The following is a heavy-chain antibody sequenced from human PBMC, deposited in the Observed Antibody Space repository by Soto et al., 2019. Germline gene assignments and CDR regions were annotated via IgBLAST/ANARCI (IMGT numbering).Heavy chain of an antibody. CDR3: AKNPGISYYYYYMDV. J-gene: IGHJ6*03. CDR2: ISGSGGST. Sequence: EVQLLESGGGLVQPGGSLRLSCAASGFTFSSYAMSWVRQAPGKGLEWVSAISGSGGSTYYTDSVKGRFTISRDNSKNTLYLQMNSLRAEDTAVYYCAKNPGISYYYYYMDVWGKGTTVTVSS. CDR1: GFTFSSYA. D-gene: IGHD1-20*01. V-gene: IGHV3-23*01.